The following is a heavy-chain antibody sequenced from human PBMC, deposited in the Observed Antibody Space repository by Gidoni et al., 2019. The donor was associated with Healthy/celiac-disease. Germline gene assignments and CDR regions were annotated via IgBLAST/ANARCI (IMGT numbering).Heavy chain of an antibody. V-gene: IGHV2-26*01. J-gene: IGHJ6*02. Sequence: QVTLKESGPVLVKPTATLTLTCTVSGFSLSNARMGVRWIRQPPGKALEWLAHIFSNDEKSYSTSLKSRLTISKDTSKSQVVLTMTNMDPVDTATYYCARSRLYVDTAMVPYYYYYYGMDVWGQGTTVTVSS. CDR2: IFSNDEK. CDR1: GFSLSNARMG. CDR3: ARSRLYVDTAMVPYYYYYYGMDV. D-gene: IGHD5-18*01.